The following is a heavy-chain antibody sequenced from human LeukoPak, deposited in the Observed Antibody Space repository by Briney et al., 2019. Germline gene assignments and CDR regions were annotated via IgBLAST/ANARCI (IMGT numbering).Heavy chain of an antibody. J-gene: IGHJ4*02. D-gene: IGHD3-22*01. CDR3: ARAGYDSSGYSTYYFDY. Sequence: TLSLACIVSGGPIGRGGYYWGWIRHHQGKALDWMGYFYYSGNAYYNPSLTSRVTISVDTSKNQFSLKLSSVTAADTAVYYCARAGYDSSGYSTYYFDYWGQGTLATVSS. CDR2: FYYSGNA. V-gene: IGHV4-31*03. CDR1: GGPIGRGGYY.